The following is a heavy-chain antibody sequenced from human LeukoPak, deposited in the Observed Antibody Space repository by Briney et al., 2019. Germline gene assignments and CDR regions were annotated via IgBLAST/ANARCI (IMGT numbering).Heavy chain of an antibody. V-gene: IGHV3-30*02. J-gene: IGHJ4*02. CDR3: ARVGGYSYGPRYYFDY. Sequence: GGSLRLSCAASGFTFSSYGMHWVRQAPGKGLEWVAFIRYDGSNKYYADSAKGRFTISRDNSKNTLYLQMNSLRAEDTAVYYCARVGGYSYGPRYYFDYWGQGTLVTVSS. CDR2: IRYDGSNK. D-gene: IGHD5-18*01. CDR1: GFTFSSYG.